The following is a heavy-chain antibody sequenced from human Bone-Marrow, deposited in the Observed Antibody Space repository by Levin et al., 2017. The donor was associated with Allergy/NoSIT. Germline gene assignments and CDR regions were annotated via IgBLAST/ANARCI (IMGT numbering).Heavy chain of an antibody. CDR3: AGCRVEPTAPGLCKWFDP. V-gene: IGHV3-23*01. Sequence: GGSLRLSCAASGFTFNSYAMNWVRQAPGKGLEWVSSINSGGTGTYYADSVTGRFTISRDNSKSTLSLQMDTLRAEDTGLYFCAGCRVEPTAPGLCKWFDPWGQGTLVTVSS. D-gene: IGHD6-13*01. CDR1: GFTFNSYA. CDR2: INSGGTGT. J-gene: IGHJ5*02.